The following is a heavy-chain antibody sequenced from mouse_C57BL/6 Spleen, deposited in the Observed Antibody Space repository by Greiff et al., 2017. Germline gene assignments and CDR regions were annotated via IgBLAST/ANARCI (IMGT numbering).Heavy chain of an antibody. CDR3: ARHGPYYDYDTGYFDV. D-gene: IGHD2-4*01. J-gene: IGHJ1*03. Sequence: EVQVVESGGDLVKPGGSLKLSCAASGFTFSSYGMSWVRQTPDKRLEWVATISSGGSYTYYPDSVKGRFTISRDNAKNTLYLQMSSLKSEDTAMYYCARHGPYYDYDTGYFDVWGTGTTVTVSS. CDR1: GFTFSSYG. V-gene: IGHV5-6*01. CDR2: ISSGGSYT.